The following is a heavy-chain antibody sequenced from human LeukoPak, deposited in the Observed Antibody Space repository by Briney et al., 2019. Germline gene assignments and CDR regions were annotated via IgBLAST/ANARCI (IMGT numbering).Heavy chain of an antibody. V-gene: IGHV3-15*01. J-gene: IGHJ4*02. Sequence: GGSLRLSCAASRFTFSNAWMSWVRQAPGRGLEWVGLIKSKTDGGTTDYAAPVKGRFTISRDDSKTTLYLQMNSLKTEDTALYFCTARRYCSSTSCYTVDYWGQGTLVTVSS. CDR1: RFTFSNAW. CDR3: TARRYCSSTSCYTVDY. CDR2: IKSKTDGGTT. D-gene: IGHD2-2*01.